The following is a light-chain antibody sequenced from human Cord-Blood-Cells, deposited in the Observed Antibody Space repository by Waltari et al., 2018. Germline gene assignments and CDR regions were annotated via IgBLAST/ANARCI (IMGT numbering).Light chain of an antibody. J-gene: IGLJ2*01. CDR3: QVWDSSHVV. V-gene: IGLV3-1*01. CDR1: KLGDKY. Sequence: SYELTQPPSVSVSPGQTASITCSGDKLGDKYACWYQQKPGQSPVLVIYQDSKRPSGIPERFSGSNSGNTATLTIGGTQAMDEADYYCQVWDSSHVVFGGGTKLTVL. CDR2: QDS.